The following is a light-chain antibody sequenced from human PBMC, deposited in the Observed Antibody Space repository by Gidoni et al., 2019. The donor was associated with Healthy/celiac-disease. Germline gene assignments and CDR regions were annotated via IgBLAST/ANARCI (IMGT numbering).Light chain of an antibody. V-gene: IGKV1-27*01. CDR2: AAS. CDR1: QGISNY. Sequence: DIQMTQSPTSLSAPVGDRVTITSRSRQGISNYLACYQQKPGKVPKLLIYAASTLQSGVPSRFSGSGSGTDFTLTISSLQPEDVATYYCQKYNSAWTFGQGTKVEIK. J-gene: IGKJ1*01. CDR3: QKYNSAWT.